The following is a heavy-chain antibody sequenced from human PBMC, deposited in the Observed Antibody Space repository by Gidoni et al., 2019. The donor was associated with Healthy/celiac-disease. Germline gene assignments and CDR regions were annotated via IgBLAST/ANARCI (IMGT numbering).Heavy chain of an antibody. J-gene: IGHJ4*02. D-gene: IGHD1-20*01. CDR2: IKSKTDGGTT. CDR3: TTITGTTH. Sequence: EVQLVESGGGLVNPGGSLRLSCAASGFTFSNAWISWVRQVPGKGLEWVCRIKSKTDGGTTDYAAPVKGRFTISRDDSKNTLYLQMNSLKTEDTAVYYCTTITGTTHWGQGTLVTVSS. CDR1: GFTFSNAW. V-gene: IGHV3-15*01.